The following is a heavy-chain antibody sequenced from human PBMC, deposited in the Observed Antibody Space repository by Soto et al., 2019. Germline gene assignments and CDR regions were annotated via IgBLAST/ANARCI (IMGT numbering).Heavy chain of an antibody. CDR3: ARDKLIVATIKGYYYGMDV. J-gene: IGHJ6*02. CDR2: INPNSGGT. Sequence: GASVKVSCKASGYTFTGYYMHWVRQAPGQGLEWMGWINPNSGGTNYAQKFQGWVTMTRDTSISTAYMELSRLRSDDTAVYYCARDKLIVATIKGYYYGMDVWGQGTTVTVSS. D-gene: IGHD5-12*01. V-gene: IGHV1-2*04. CDR1: GYTFTGYY.